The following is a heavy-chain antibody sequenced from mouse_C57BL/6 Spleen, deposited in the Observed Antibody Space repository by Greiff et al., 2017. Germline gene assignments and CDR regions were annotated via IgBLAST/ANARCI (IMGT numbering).Heavy chain of an antibody. CDR3: ARGLDWYFDV. D-gene: IGHD2-13*01. Sequence: QVQLQQPGAELVRPGTSVKLSCKASGYTFTSYWMHWVKQRPGQGLEWIGVIDPSASYTNYNQKFKGKATLTVDTSSSTAYMQLSSLTSEDSAVYYCARGLDWYFDVGGTGTTVTVSS. V-gene: IGHV1-59*01. J-gene: IGHJ1*03. CDR2: IDPSASYT. CDR1: GYTFTSYW.